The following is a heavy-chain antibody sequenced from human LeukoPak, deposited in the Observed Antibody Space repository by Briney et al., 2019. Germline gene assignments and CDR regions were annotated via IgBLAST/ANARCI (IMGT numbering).Heavy chain of an antibody. CDR3: AKPYYDSSGYDY. V-gene: IGHV3-7*01. CDR2: INEDGSGK. J-gene: IGHJ4*02. D-gene: IGHD3-22*01. Sequence: TGGSLRLSCAASGFMFSNYWMSWVRQAPGKGLEWVGNINEDGSGKYYVDSVKGRFTISRDNSKNTLYLQMNSLRAEDTAVYYCAKPYYDSSGYDYWGQGTLVTVSS. CDR1: GFMFSNYW.